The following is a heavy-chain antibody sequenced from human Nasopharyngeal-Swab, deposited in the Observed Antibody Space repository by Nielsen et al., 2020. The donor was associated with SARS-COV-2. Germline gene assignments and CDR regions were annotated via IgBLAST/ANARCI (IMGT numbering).Heavy chain of an antibody. V-gene: IGHV3-7*03. Sequence: GESLKISCAASGSTFSSYWMSWVRQAPGKGLEWVANIKQDGSEKYYVDSVKGRFTISRDNAKNSLYLQMNSLRAEDTAVYYCAGDYYYYYGMDVWGQGTTVTVSS. CDR3: AGDYYYYYGMDV. CDR2: IKQDGSEK. J-gene: IGHJ6*02. CDR1: GSTFSSYW.